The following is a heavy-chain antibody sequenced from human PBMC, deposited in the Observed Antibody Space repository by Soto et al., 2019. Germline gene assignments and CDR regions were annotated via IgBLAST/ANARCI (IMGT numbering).Heavy chain of an antibody. CDR3: ARDRLGYSYGNSMDV. CDR1: GFTLSSYS. CDR2: ISRSSSTTM. V-gene: IGHV3-48*02. Sequence: PGGSLRLSCAASGFTLSSYSMNWVRQAPGKGLELISYISRSSSTTMYYADSVKGRFTISRDNAKNSLYLQMNSLRYEDTAVYYCARDRLGYSYGNSMDVWGQGTTVTVSS. J-gene: IGHJ6*02. D-gene: IGHD5-18*01.